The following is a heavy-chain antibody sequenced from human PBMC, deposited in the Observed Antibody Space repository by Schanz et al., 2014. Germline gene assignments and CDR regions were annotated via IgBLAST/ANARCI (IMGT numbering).Heavy chain of an antibody. Sequence: EVQLVESGGGLVQPGGSLRLSCGGSGFTLSKNWMGWVGKAPGKGLEWVANIKQDGSEKYYVDAVKGRFTISRDNAKNSMYLHMKSLRGEDTAVYYCARDNYYGSGSCAYWGQGTLVTVSS. CDR3: ARDNYYGSGSCAY. CDR1: GFTLSKNW. J-gene: IGHJ4*02. D-gene: IGHD3-10*01. CDR2: IKQDGSEK. V-gene: IGHV3-7*04.